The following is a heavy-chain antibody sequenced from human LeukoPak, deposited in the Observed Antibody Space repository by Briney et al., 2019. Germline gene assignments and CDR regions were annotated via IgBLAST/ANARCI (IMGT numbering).Heavy chain of an antibody. CDR2: INTNTGIP. CDR3: ARGSGSDY. V-gene: IGHV7-4-1*02. Sequence: ASVKVSCKASGYTFSSYAMNWVRQALGQGLEWMGWINTNTGIPTYAQGFTGRFVFSLDTSVSTAYLQISSLKDEDTAVYYCARGSGSDYWGQGTLVTVSS. J-gene: IGHJ4*02. CDR1: GYTFSSYA. D-gene: IGHD6-19*01.